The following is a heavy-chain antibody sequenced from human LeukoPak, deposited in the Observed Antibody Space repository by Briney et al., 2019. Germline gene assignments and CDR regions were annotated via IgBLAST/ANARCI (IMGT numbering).Heavy chain of an antibody. CDR2: IYTTGIT. D-gene: IGHD1-7*01. CDR1: GGSIRSYY. Sequence: SETLSLTCTVSGGSIRSYYWNWIRQPAGKGLEWIGRIYTTGITNYNPSLKSRVTMSVDTSKNDFSLKLSSVTAADTAVYYCARDRDWDYWFDAWGQGTLVTVST. V-gene: IGHV4-4*07. J-gene: IGHJ5*02. CDR3: ARDRDWDYWFDA.